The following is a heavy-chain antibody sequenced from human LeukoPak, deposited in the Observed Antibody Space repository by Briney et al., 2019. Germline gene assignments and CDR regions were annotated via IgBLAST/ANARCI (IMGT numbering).Heavy chain of an antibody. J-gene: IGHJ4*02. CDR3: ARGAGAADY. CDR1: GGSINNNNW. CDR2: IYHSGST. V-gene: IGHV4-4*02. D-gene: IGHD6-19*01. Sequence: PSGTLSLTCAVSGGSINNNNWWSWVRQPPGKGLEWIGEIYHSGSTNYNPSLKSRVTISIDRSKNQFSLQLTSVTAADTAVYYCARGAGAADYWGQGTLVTVSS.